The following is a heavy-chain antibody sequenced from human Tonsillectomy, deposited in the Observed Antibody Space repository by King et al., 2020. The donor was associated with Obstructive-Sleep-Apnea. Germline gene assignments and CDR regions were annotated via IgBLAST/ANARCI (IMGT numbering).Heavy chain of an antibody. J-gene: IGHJ1*01. V-gene: IGHV3-7*04. Sequence: VQLVESGGGLVQPGGSLRLSCAASGFTFSSYWMSWVGQAPGKGLEWVANIKQDGSEKYYVDSVKGRFTISRDNAKNSLYLQMNSLTAEDTAVYYCARGSGSYRSPFHYWGQGTLVTVSS. CDR1: GFTFSSYW. CDR2: IKQDGSEK. D-gene: IGHD1-26*01. CDR3: ARGSGSYRSPFHY.